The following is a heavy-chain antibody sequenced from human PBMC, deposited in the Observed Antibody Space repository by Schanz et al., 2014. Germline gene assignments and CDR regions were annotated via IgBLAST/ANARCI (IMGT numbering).Heavy chain of an antibody. J-gene: IGHJ4*02. CDR2: INPSGGST. D-gene: IGHD2-2*01. CDR3: ARGGFFDSTSFDS. CDR1: GYTFTSYY. Sequence: QVQLVQSGAEVKKPGASVKVSCEASGYTFTSYYIHWFRQAPGQGLEWMGIINPSGGSTSYAQKCQGRVTMTRDTSTSTVYMELSSLRSEDTAVYYCARGGFFDSTSFDSWGQGALXTVSS. V-gene: IGHV1-46*03.